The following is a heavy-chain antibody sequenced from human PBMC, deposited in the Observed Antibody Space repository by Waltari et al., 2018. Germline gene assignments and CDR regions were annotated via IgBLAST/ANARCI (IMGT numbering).Heavy chain of an antibody. J-gene: IGHJ4*02. CDR3: GRQERHGMIDY. D-gene: IGHD1-1*01. CDR1: GYSISSGYS. Sequence: QVQLQESGPGLVKPLETLSLTCAVSGYSISSGYSCGWIRQPPGKGLEWIGSIYHRVSHDDNTSLKRRVTISVDTSKNQFSLTMSSVTAADTAVYYCGRQERHGMIDYWGQGTLVTVSS. CDR2: IYHRVSH. V-gene: IGHV4-38-2*01.